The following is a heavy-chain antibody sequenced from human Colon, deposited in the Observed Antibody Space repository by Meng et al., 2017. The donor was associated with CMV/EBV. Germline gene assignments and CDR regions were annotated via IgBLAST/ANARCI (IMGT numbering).Heavy chain of an antibody. CDR1: GFTFTKAW. J-gene: IGHJ4*02. V-gene: IGHV3-23*01. D-gene: IGHD5-24*01. CDR3: AKVTRATIFAQPFDY. Sequence: GESLKISCTTSGFTFTKAWMSWVRQVPERGLEWVSAITASGGSTYFADSVKGRFNISRDNSKNTVYLHLSSLRAEDTAIYYCAKVTRATIFAQPFDYWGQGTPVTVSS. CDR2: ITASGGST.